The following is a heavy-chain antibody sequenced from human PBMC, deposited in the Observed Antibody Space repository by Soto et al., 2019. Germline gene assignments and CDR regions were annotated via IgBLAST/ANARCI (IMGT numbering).Heavy chain of an antibody. V-gene: IGHV2-5*02. CDR3: SLAFLGELTLYSPGFVYFDY. CDR1: GVSLSTSGAG. Sequence: QITLKESGPTLVKPTQTLTLTCTLSGVSLSTSGAGLGWIRQPPGKALEWLPLIFWDDDKRYSPSLKSRLTITKDTSKNQVVLTMTNMDPVDTATYYCSLAFLGELTLYSPGFVYFDYWGQLTLVTVSS. CDR2: IFWDDDK. D-gene: IGHD3-16*02. J-gene: IGHJ4*02.